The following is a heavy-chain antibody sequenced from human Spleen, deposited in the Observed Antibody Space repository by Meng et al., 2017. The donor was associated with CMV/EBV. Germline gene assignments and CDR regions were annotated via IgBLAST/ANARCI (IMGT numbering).Heavy chain of an antibody. CDR1: GYTFTGYY. CDR2: INPNTGGT. Sequence: ASVKVSCKASGYTFTGYYMHWVRQAPGQGLEWMGWINPNTGGTNYAQKFQGRVTMTRDTSLSTAYMELSRLTSDDTAIYYCARDAGYYYYGLDVWGQGTTVTVSS. J-gene: IGHJ6*02. V-gene: IGHV1-2*02. CDR3: ARDAGYYYYGLDV. D-gene: IGHD6-13*01.